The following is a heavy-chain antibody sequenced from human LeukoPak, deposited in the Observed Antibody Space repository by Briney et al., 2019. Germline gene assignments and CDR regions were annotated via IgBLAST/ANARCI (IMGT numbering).Heavy chain of an antibody. CDR2: ISAYNGNT. CDR1: GYTFTSYG. CDR3: ARSGVDSSSSVAFDI. D-gene: IGHD6-6*01. J-gene: IGHJ3*02. V-gene: IGHV1-18*01. Sequence: ASVNVSCKASGYTFTSYGISWVRQAPGQGLEWMGWISAYNGNTNYAQKLQGRVTMTTDTSTSTAYMELRSLRSDDTAVYYCARSGVDSSSSVAFDIWGQGTMVTVSS.